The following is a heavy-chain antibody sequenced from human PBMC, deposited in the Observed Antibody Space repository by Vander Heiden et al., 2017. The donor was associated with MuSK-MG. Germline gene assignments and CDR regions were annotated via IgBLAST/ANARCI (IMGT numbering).Heavy chain of an antibody. V-gene: IGHV4-34*01. Sequence: QVQLQQWGAGLLKPSETLSLTCSVYAGSFSGYYWIWIRQPPGKRLEWIGEINHSGSTNYNPSLKSRVTISVDTSKNQFSLKLSSVTAADTAVYYCARVEVRLELNSSSWAFDWFDPWGQGTLVTVSS. D-gene: IGHD6-13*01. CDR1: AGSFSGYY. CDR3: ARVEVRLELNSSSWAFDWFDP. CDR2: INHSGST. J-gene: IGHJ5*02.